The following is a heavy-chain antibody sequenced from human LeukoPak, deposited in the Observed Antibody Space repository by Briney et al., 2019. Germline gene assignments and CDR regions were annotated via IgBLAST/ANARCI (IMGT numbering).Heavy chain of an antibody. CDR1: GGSISSSSYY. J-gene: IGHJ4*02. Sequence: SETLSLTCTVSGGSISSSSYYWGWIRQPPGKGLEWIGSIYYSGSTYYNPSLKSRVTISVDTSKNQFSLKLSSVTAADTAVYYCARDLGSSWPDWGQGTLVTVSS. CDR3: ARDLGSSWPD. CDR2: IYYSGST. V-gene: IGHV4-39*07. D-gene: IGHD6-13*01.